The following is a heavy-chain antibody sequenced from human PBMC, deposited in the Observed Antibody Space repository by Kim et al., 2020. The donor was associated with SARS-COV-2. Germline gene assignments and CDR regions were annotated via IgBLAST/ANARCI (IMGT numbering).Heavy chain of an antibody. J-gene: IGHJ6*02. D-gene: IGHD1-26*01. V-gene: IGHV7-4-1*02. Sequence: ASVKVSCKAYGYTFTSYAMNWVRQAPGQGLEWMGWINTNTGNPTYAQGFTGRFVFSLDTSVSTAYLQISSLKAEDTAVYYCARDQGGSYYFNYYGMDVWGQGTTVTVS. CDR1: GYTFTSYA. CDR3: ARDQGGSYYFNYYGMDV. CDR2: INTNTGNP.